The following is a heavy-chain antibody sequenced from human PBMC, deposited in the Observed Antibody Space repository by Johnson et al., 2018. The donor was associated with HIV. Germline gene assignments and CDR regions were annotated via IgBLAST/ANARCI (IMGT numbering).Heavy chain of an antibody. CDR3: AREHWTYGDAFEI. CDR1: GFTFSGSA. D-gene: IGHD1-7*01. Sequence: VQLVESGGGLVQPGGSLKLSCAASGFTFSGSAMHWVRQAPGKGLEWVSAISGSGGSTYYADSVKGRFTLSGDNSKNTLYLQMHGLRPEDTAVYCCAREHWTYGDAFEIWGQGTMVTVSS. CDR2: ISGSGGST. J-gene: IGHJ3*02. V-gene: IGHV3-23*04.